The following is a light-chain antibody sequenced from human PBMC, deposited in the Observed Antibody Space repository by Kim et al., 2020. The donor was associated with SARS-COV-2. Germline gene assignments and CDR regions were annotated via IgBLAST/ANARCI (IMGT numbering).Light chain of an antibody. Sequence: DIQMTQSPSSVSASVGDRVTITCRASQGINRWLAWYQQKLGKAPKLLISTASNLESVVPSRFSGSGSGTDFTLTISGLQPEYLSTYYCQQDNSFPITFGQGTRLEIK. CDR2: TAS. CDR1: QGINRW. J-gene: IGKJ5*01. V-gene: IGKV1-12*01. CDR3: QQDNSFPIT.